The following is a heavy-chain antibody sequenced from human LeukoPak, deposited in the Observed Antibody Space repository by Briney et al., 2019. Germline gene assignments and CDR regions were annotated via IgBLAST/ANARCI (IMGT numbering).Heavy chain of an antibody. Sequence: HWASVTVSCKLSGSSLHDLPIQWVRQAGTKGLEWMAGFDPENAEIVYAQKFQGRVTMTEDTSTDTAYLELTSLTSDDTALYYCATRGSDFWSGFDHWGQGTQVTVSS. CDR2: FDPENAEI. D-gene: IGHD3-3*01. CDR3: ATRGSDFWSGFDH. V-gene: IGHV1-24*01. CDR1: GSSLHDLP. J-gene: IGHJ4*02.